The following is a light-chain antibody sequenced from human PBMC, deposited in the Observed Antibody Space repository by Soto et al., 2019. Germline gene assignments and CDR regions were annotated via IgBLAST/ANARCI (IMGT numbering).Light chain of an antibody. V-gene: IGKV1-5*01. CDR1: QSVNTW. CDR3: QQYNSFSPYT. CDR2: DAS. J-gene: IGKJ2*01. Sequence: IRMAQSPSILSASIGDRVAITCRTSQSVNTWLAWYQQKPGKAPKLLVYDASTLSGWVPSRFSGSGSGIEFTLTISSLQPDDFATYYCQQYNSFSPYTFGQGTKLEIK.